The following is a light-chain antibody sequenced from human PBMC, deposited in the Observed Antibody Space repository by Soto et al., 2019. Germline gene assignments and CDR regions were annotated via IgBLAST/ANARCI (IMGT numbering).Light chain of an antibody. CDR2: RNN. V-gene: IGLV1-47*01. J-gene: IGLJ2*01. Sequence: QSALTQPPSASGTPRQRVTISRSGSSSNIGSNYVYWYQQLPGTAPKLLIYRNNQRPSGVPDRFSGSKSGTSASLAISGLRSEDEADYYCAAWDDSLSGVVFGGGTKLTVL. CDR3: AAWDDSLSGVV. CDR1: SSNIGSNY.